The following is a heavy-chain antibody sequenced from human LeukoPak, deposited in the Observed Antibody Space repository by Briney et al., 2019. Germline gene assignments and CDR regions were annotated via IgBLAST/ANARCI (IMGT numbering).Heavy chain of an antibody. CDR3: ARALGSIVDF. D-gene: IGHD6-6*01. J-gene: IGHJ4*02. CDR2: INSDGSST. V-gene: IGHV3-74*01. CDR1: GFTFSNDW. Sequence: GGSLILSCAASGFTFSNDWMHWVRQAPGKGLVWVSRINSDGSSTTYADSVKGRFTISRDNAKNTLYLQMSSLRAEDTGVYYCARALGSIVDFWGQGTLVTVSS.